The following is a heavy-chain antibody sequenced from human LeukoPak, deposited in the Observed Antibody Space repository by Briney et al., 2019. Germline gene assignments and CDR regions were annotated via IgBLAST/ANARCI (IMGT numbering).Heavy chain of an antibody. CDR3: ARDRLGYGGNSGGDAFDI. D-gene: IGHD4-23*01. J-gene: IGHJ3*02. V-gene: IGHV4-59*01. Sequence: SETLSLTCTVSGGSISPYYWSWIRQPPGKGLEWIGYIYYSGSTNYNPSLKSRVTISVDTSKNQFSLKLNSVTAADTAVYYCARDRLGYGGNSGGDAFDIWGQGTMVTVSS. CDR1: GGSISPYY. CDR2: IYYSGST.